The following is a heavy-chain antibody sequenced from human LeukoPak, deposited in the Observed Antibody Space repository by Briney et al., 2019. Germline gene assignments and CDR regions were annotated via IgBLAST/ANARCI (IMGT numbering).Heavy chain of an antibody. CDR1: GGSISSYY. D-gene: IGHD3-10*01. V-gene: IGHV4-59*01. Sequence: SETLSLTCTVSGGSISSYYWSWIRQPAGKGLEWIGYIYYSVSTNYNPSLKSQVPISVDTPKNQFSLKLSSVTAADAAVYQCARASCFVRGVRRGDFDYWGQGTLVTVSS. CDR2: IYYSVST. J-gene: IGHJ4*02. CDR3: ARASCFVRGVRRGDFDY.